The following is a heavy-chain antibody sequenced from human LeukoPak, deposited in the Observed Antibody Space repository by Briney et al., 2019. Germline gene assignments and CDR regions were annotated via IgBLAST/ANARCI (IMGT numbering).Heavy chain of an antibody. Sequence: PGGSLRLSCAASGFTFSSYSMNWVRQAPGKGLEWVSSISSSSSYIYYADSVKGRFTISRDNAKNSLCLQMNSLRAEDTAVYYCARMEDYGDSKSDYWGQGTLVTVSS. CDR2: ISSSSSYI. D-gene: IGHD4-17*01. CDR1: GFTFSSYS. J-gene: IGHJ4*02. CDR3: ARMEDYGDSKSDY. V-gene: IGHV3-21*01.